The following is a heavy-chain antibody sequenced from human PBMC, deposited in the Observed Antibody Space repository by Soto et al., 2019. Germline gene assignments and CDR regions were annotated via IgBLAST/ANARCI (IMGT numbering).Heavy chain of an antibody. CDR2: ISISGTIR. V-gene: IGHV3-48*03. CDR1: GFIFSDYE. CDR3: AREGGFDWFYP. J-gene: IGHJ5*02. Sequence: EVQLVESGGGLIKPGGSLRLSCEGSGFIFSDYEMNWVRQVPGKGLEWISYISISGTIRHYADSVKGRFTISTDNAKNSVCLQMNRLRVXXTAIYYCAREGGFDWFYPWGQGTLVTVSX.